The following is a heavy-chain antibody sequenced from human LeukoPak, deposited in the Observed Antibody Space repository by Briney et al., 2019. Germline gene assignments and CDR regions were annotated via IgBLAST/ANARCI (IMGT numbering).Heavy chain of an antibody. V-gene: IGHV3-74*01. D-gene: IGHD3-10*01. CDR3: ARGVDGSGFTDV. CDR2: INSDGSST. CDR1: GFTFSSYW. Sequence: GGSLRLSCAASGFTFSSYWMHWVRQAPGKGLVWVSRINSDGSSTSYADSVKGRFTISRDNAKNTLYLQMNSLRAEDTAVYYCARGVDGSGFTDVWGQGTTVTVSS. J-gene: IGHJ6*02.